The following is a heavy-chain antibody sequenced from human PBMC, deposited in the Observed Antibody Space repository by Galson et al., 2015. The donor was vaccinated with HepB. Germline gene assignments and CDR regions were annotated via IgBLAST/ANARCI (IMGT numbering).Heavy chain of an antibody. CDR1: TFIFSTYS. CDR2: ISSSSTTI. V-gene: IGHV3-48*04. Sequence: SLRLSCAASTFIFSTYSMDWVRQAPGKGLEWVSYISSSSTTIYYADSVKGRFTISRDNTANALYLQMNSLRAEDTAVYYCARDYDPSARPLSDFDLWGRGTLVTVSS. CDR3: ARDYDPSARPLSDFDL. D-gene: IGHD3-3*01. J-gene: IGHJ2*01.